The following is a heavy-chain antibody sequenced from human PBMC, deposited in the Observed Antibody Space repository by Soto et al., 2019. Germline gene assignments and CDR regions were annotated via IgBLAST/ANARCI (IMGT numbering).Heavy chain of an antibody. V-gene: IGHV3-30*04. Sequence: GGSLRLSCAASGFTFSSYAMHWVRQAPGKGLEWVAVISYDGSNKYYADSVKGRFTISRDNSKNTLYLQMNSLRAEDTAVYYCAREGAARVGAFDIWGQGTMVTVSS. CDR3: AREGAARVGAFDI. CDR2: ISYDGSNK. D-gene: IGHD3-16*01. J-gene: IGHJ3*02. CDR1: GFTFSSYA.